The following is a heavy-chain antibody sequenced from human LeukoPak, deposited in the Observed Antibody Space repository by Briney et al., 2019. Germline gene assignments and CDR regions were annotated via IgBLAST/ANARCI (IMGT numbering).Heavy chain of an antibody. Sequence: GASVKVSCKASGYTFTSYYMHWVRQAPGQGLEWMGIINPSGGSTSYAQKFQGRVTMTRDTSTSTVYMELSSLRSEDTAVYYCARDCLSAPPNMPGCLNYWGQGTLVTVSS. J-gene: IGHJ4*02. CDR2: INPSGGST. V-gene: IGHV1-46*01. CDR1: GYTFTSYY. CDR3: ARDCLSAPPNMPGCLNY. D-gene: IGHD3-16*02.